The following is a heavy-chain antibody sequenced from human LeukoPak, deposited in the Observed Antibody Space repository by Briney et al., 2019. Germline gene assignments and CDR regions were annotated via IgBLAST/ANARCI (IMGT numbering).Heavy chain of an antibody. V-gene: IGHV1-69*13. J-gene: IGHJ6*03. D-gene: IGHD3-3*01. Sequence: ASVKVSCKASGGTFSSYAISWVRQAPGQGLEWMGGIIPIFGTANYAQKFQGRVTITADESTSTAYMELSSLRSEDTAVYYCARVGDFWSGYYTNYYYYYMDVWGKGTTVTVSS. CDR1: GGTFSSYA. CDR3: ARVGDFWSGYYTNYYYYYMDV. CDR2: IIPIFGTA.